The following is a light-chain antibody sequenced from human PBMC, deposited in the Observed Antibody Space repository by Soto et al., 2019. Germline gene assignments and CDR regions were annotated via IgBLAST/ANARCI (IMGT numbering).Light chain of an antibody. Sequence: EIVLTQSPGTLSLSPGERATLSCRASQSAGNFLAWYQQKPGQAPRLLIYAASSRATGIPDRFSGSGSGTDFTLTINRLEPEDFAVYYCQDYGTSWTFGQGTKVDIK. J-gene: IGKJ1*01. CDR1: QSAGNF. CDR2: AAS. V-gene: IGKV3-20*01. CDR3: QDYGTSWT.